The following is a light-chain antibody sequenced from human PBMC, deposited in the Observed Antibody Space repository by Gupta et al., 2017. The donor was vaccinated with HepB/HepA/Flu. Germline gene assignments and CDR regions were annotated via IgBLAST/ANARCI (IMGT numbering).Light chain of an antibody. CDR3: SSWDDSRNGIV. V-gene: IGLV1-44*01. Sequence: QSVLTQPPSASDIPGQRVTISCSGSSSNIGSNTVNWYQQVPGTAPKLLIYINNQRPSGVPARFSGSKSGTSASLAISGLQSEDEADYYCSSWDDSRNGIVFGGGTKVTVL. J-gene: IGLJ2*01. CDR2: INN. CDR1: SSNIGSNT.